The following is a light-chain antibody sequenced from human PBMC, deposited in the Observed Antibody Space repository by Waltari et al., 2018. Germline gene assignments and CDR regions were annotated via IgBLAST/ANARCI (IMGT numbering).Light chain of an antibody. CDR3: QQYYSYPRT. CDR2: AAS. J-gene: IGKJ4*01. CDR1: QGISNS. Sequence: AIWITPSPSSRSASKADRVTITCRASQGISNSLAWYQQKPGKAPKLLIYAASTLQTGVASKFSGSGSGTDFTLTISCLQSEDFATYFCQQYYSYPRTFGGGTKVEIK. V-gene: IGKV1-8*01.